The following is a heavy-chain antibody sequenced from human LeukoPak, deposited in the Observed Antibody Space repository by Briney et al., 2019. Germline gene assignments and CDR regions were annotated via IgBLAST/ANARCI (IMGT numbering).Heavy chain of an antibody. D-gene: IGHD5-12*01. V-gene: IGHV3-21*01. CDR1: GLTFSSYS. Sequence: GESLKISCAATGLTFSSYSMNWVRQAPGKGLEWVSSISSSSSYIYYADSVKGRFTISRDNAKNSLYLQMNSLRAEDTAVYYCARGGYGFDYWGQGTLVTVSS. J-gene: IGHJ4*02. CDR2: ISSSSSYI. CDR3: ARGGYGFDY.